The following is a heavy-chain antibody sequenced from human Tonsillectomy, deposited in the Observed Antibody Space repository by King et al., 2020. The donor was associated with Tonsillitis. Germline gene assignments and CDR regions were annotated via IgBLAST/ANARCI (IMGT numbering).Heavy chain of an antibody. J-gene: IGHJ3*02. CDR3: AKDLDYYDSSGYYYVSHDAFDI. CDR1: GFTFSSYA. CDR2: ISGSGGST. V-gene: IGHV3-23*04. D-gene: IGHD3-22*01. Sequence: VQLVESGGGLVQPGGSLRLSCAASGFTFSSYAMSWVRQAPGKGLEWVSAISGSGGSTYYADPVKGRFTISRDNSKNTLYLQMNSLRAEDTAVYYCAKDLDYYDSSGYYYVSHDAFDIWGQGTMVTVSS.